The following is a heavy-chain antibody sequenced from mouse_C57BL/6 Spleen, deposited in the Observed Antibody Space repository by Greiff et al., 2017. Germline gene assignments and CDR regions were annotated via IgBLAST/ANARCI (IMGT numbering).Heavy chain of an antibody. V-gene: IGHV5-17*01. D-gene: IGHD2-2*01. J-gene: IGHJ4*01. CDR3: ATIYYGYDPSKKNY. CDR1: GFTFSDYG. CDR2: ISSGSSTI. Sequence: DVKLVESGGGLVKPGGSLKLSCAASGFTFSDYGMHWVRQAPEKGLEWVAYISSGSSTIYYADTVKGRFTISRDNAKNTLFLQMTSLRSEDTAMYYCATIYYGYDPSKKNYGGQGTSVTVSS.